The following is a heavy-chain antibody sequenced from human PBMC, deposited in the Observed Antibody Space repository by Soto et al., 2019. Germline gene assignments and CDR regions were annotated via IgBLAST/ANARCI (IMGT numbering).Heavy chain of an antibody. V-gene: IGHV4-4*02. J-gene: IGHJ4*02. Sequence: GSLRLSCAASGFTFSSYAMSWVRQPPGKGLEWIGEIFHSGSTNYNPSLKSRVTMSVDKSKNQFSLKLSSLTAADTAMYYCASLQVPGNFDYWGQGTLVTVSS. CDR1: GFTFSSYAM. D-gene: IGHD6-13*01. CDR3: ASLQVPGNFDY. CDR2: IFHSGST.